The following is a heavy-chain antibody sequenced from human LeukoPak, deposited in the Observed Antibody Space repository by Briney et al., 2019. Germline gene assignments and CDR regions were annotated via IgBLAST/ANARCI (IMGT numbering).Heavy chain of an antibody. CDR1: GYTFTSYG. J-gene: IGHJ4*02. CDR2: ISAYNGNT. D-gene: IGHD3-3*01. Sequence: ASVKVSCNASGYTFTSYGISWVRQAPGQGLEWMGWISAYNGNTNYAQKFQGRVTMTTDTSTSTAYMELRSLRSDDTAVYYCARRYENYDFWSGPLTTEYYFDYWGQGTLVTVSS. CDR3: ARRYENYDFWSGPLTTEYYFDY. V-gene: IGHV1-18*01.